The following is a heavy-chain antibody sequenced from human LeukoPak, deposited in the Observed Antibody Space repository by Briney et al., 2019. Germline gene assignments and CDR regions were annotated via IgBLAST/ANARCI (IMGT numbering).Heavy chain of an antibody. V-gene: IGHV3-23*01. Sequence: GGSLRLSCAASGFIFSSYAMSWVRQAPGKGLEWVSTIGNNGGSTYYADSVKGRFTISRDNSKNTVYLQMNRLRAEDTAIYYCAKEPVDPWGQGTLVTVSS. CDR2: IGNNGGST. CDR1: GFIFSSYA. CDR3: AKEPVDP. J-gene: IGHJ5*02.